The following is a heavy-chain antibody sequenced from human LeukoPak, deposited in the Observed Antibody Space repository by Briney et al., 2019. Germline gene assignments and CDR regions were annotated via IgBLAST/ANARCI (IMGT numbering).Heavy chain of an antibody. CDR3: ARVAAEVVGVPGAIGFGWLRRDYYYMDV. Sequence: PGGSLRLSCAASGFTFSSYAMHWVRQAPGKGLEYVSAVSSNGGSTYYANSVKGRFTISRDNSKNTLYLQMGSLRSEDTAVYYCARVAAEVVGVPGAIGFGWLRRDYYYMDVWGKGTTVTVSS. CDR2: VSSNGGST. D-gene: IGHD2-2*02. V-gene: IGHV3-64*01. CDR1: GFTFSSYA. J-gene: IGHJ6*03.